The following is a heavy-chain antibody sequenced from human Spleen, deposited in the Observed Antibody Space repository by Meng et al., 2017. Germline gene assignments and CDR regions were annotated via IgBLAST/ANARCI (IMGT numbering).Heavy chain of an antibody. V-gene: IGHV3-74*01. CDR1: GFTFSSYW. CDR3: ARDYGDYYFDY. Sequence: GESLKISCAASGFTFSSYWMHWVRQAPGKGLVWVSRINTDGTTTTYADSVKGRFTISRDNAKNTLYLQMNSLRAEDTAVYYCARDYGDYYFDYWGQGTLVTVSS. J-gene: IGHJ4*02. D-gene: IGHD4-17*01. CDR2: INTDGTTT.